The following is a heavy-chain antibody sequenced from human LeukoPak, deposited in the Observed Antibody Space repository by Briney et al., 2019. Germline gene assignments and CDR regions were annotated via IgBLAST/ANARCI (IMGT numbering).Heavy chain of an antibody. CDR3: ARVQYDFWSGYYAIFDY. V-gene: IGHV4-39*01. CDR1: GGSISSSSYY. D-gene: IGHD3-3*01. CDR2: IYYSGSP. Sequence: SETLSLTCTVSGGSISSSSYYWGWIRQPPGKGPEWIGNIYYSGSPYYNPSLKSRVTISVDTSKNQFSLNLGSVTAADTAVYYCARVQYDFWSGYYAIFDYWGQGTLVTVSS. J-gene: IGHJ4*02.